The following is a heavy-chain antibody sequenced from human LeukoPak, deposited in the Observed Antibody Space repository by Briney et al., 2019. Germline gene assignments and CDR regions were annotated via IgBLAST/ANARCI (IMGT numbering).Heavy chain of an antibody. CDR1: GYTFNNYG. Sequence: ASVKVSCKPSGYTFNNYGITWVRQAPGQGLEWMGWISAYSGEKDYAQKLQDRVTMTTDTTTKTAYMELRNLKSDDTAFYYCARCSPSRTNSNSYYFETTKKNAFDIWGQGTMVTVSS. D-gene: IGHD3-22*01. CDR3: ARCSPSRTNSNSYYFETTKKNAFDI. J-gene: IGHJ3*02. V-gene: IGHV1-18*04. CDR2: ISAYSGEK.